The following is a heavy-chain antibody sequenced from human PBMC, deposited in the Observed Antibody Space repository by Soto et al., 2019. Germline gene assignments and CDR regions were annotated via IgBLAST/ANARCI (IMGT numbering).Heavy chain of an antibody. V-gene: IGHV3-23*01. J-gene: IGHJ3*02. CDR1: GFTFSSYA. Sequence: EVQLLESGGGLVQPGGSLRLSCAASGFTFSSYAMSWVRQAPGKGLEWVPAISGSGGSTYYADSVKGRFTISRDNSKNTLYLQMNSLRAEDTAVYYCAKDKRGRYELLWFGEFVSPDAFDIWGQGTMVTVSS. CDR3: AKDKRGRYELLWFGEFVSPDAFDI. D-gene: IGHD3-10*01. CDR2: ISGSGGST.